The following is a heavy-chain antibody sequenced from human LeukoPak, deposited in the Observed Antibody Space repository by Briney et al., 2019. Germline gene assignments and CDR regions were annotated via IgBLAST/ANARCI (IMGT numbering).Heavy chain of an antibody. CDR1: GLTFSSHW. D-gene: IGHD5-12*01. CDR3: ARDQNSGYGFDY. Sequence: GGSLRLSCAASGLTFSSHWMHWVRQAPGKGLEWVAVISYDGSNKYYADSVKGRFTISRDNSKNTLYLQMNSLRAEDTAVYYCARDQNSGYGFDYWGQGTLVTVSS. V-gene: IGHV3-30-3*01. J-gene: IGHJ4*02. CDR2: ISYDGSNK.